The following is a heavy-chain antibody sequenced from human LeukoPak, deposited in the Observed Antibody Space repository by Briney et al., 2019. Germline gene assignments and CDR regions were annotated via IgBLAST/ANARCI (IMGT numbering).Heavy chain of an antibody. CDR2: ISYDGSNK. D-gene: IGHD3-10*01. V-gene: IGHV3-30*18. Sequence: GGSLRLSCAASGFTFSSYSMNWVRQAPGNGLEWVAVISYDGSNKYYADSVKGRFTISRDNSKNTLYLQMNSLRAEDTAVYYCAKGTGSYDRYYYYGMDVWGKGTTVTVSS. CDR1: GFTFSSYS. CDR3: AKGTGSYDRYYYYGMDV. J-gene: IGHJ6*04.